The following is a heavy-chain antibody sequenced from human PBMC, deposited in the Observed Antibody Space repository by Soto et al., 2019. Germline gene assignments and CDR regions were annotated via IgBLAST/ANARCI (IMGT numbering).Heavy chain of an antibody. CDR1: GFTFSNYA. CDR2: VSGSGGST. J-gene: IGHJ6*02. Sequence: EVPLLESGGALVQSGGSLRLSCAASGFTFSNYAMSWVRQAPGKGLEWVSAVSGSGGSTYYADSVKGRFTISRDNSKNTLFLQMNSLRAEDTAVYYCARDGSTVTTNYHYAMDVWGQGTTVTVSS. V-gene: IGHV3-23*01. CDR3: ARDGSTVTTNYHYAMDV. D-gene: IGHD4-17*01.